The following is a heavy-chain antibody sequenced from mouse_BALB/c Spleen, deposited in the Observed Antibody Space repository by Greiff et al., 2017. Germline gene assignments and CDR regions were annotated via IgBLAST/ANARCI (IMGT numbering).Heavy chain of an antibody. Sequence: EVQLQESGGGLVQPGGSRKLSCAASGFTFSSFGMHWVRQAPEKGLEWVAYISSGSSTIYYADTVKGRFTISRDNPKNTLFLQMTSLRSEDTAMYYCARGLYYYGSSPYAMDYWGQGTSVTVSS. CDR2: ISSGSSTI. V-gene: IGHV5-17*02. J-gene: IGHJ4*01. CDR1: GFTFSSFG. CDR3: ARGLYYYGSSPYAMDY. D-gene: IGHD1-1*01.